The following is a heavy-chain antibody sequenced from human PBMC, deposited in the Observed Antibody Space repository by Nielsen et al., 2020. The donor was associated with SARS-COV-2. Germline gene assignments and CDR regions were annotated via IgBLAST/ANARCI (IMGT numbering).Heavy chain of an antibody. CDR1: RYSFASYS. V-gene: IGHV1-3*01. CDR3: ARSRGCSATSCFFDY. Sequence: ASVKVSCKPSRYSFASYSMHWVRQAPGQRLEWMGWINACNGNTRYSQKFRGRVTITRDTSASTAYMELSGLSSEDTAVYYCARSRGCSATSCFFDYWGQGALVTVSS. J-gene: IGHJ4*02. CDR2: INACNGNT. D-gene: IGHD2-2*01.